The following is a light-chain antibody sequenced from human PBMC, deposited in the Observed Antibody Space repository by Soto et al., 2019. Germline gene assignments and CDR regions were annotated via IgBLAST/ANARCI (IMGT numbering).Light chain of an antibody. V-gene: IGKV1-33*01. Sequence: DIQMTQSPSSLSASVGDRVTITCQASQAISNYLNWYQQKPGKAPKLLIYDASNLETGVPSRFSGSGSGKDFTFTISSLQPEDIATYYCQQNDNLPFTFGPGTKVDIK. CDR2: DAS. CDR1: QAISNY. CDR3: QQNDNLPFT. J-gene: IGKJ3*01.